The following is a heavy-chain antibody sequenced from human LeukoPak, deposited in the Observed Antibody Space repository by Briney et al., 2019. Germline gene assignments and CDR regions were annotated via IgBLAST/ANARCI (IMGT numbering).Heavy chain of an antibody. V-gene: IGHV3-30*02. D-gene: IGHD4-17*01. CDR1: GFTFSSYG. J-gene: IGHJ6*03. CDR3: AKAASKRTDYGDYAFYYYMDV. CDR2: IRYDGSKK. Sequence: GGSLRLSCAASGFTFSSYGMHWVRQAPGKGLEWVAFIRYDGSKKYYVDSVKGRFTISRDDSKNTLYLQMNSLRAEDTAVYYCAKAASKRTDYGDYAFYYYMDVWGKGTTVTISS.